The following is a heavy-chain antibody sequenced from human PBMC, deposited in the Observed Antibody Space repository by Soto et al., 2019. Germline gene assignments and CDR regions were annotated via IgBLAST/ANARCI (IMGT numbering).Heavy chain of an antibody. Sequence: PSQTLSLTCAISGDSVSSNIASWNWIRQSPSRGLEWLGRTYYRSNWYLDYAESVKSRLIIVPDISKNQFSLHLNSVTPDDTAVYYCARARIPASSYYGLDVWGPGTSVTVSS. V-gene: IGHV6-1*01. D-gene: IGHD2-2*02. CDR3: ARARIPASSYYGLDV. CDR1: GDSVSSNIAS. J-gene: IGHJ6*02. CDR2: TYYRSNWYL.